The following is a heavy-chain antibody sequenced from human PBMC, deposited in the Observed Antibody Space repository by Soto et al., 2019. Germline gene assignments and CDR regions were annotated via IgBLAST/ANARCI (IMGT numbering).Heavy chain of an antibody. CDR3: ARGIQLWLDYFDY. V-gene: IGHV3-30-3*01. CDR2: ISYDGSNK. J-gene: IGHJ4*02. Sequence: VQLVESGGGVVQPGRSLRLSCAASGFTFSSYAMHWVRQAPGKGLEWVAVISYDGSNKYYADSVKGRFTISRDNSKNTLYLQMNSLRAEDTAVYYCARGIQLWLDYFDYWGQGTLVTVSS. CDR1: GFTFSSYA. D-gene: IGHD5-18*01.